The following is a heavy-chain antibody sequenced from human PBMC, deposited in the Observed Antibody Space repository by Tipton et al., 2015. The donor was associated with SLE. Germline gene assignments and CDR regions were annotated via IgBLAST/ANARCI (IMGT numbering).Heavy chain of an antibody. CDR2: IYYSGST. CDR1: GGSISSYY. CDR3: ARGRLWEMATINNAFDI. D-gene: IGHD5-24*01. Sequence: TLSLTCTVSGGSISSYYWSWIRQPPGKGLEWIGYIYYSGSTNYNPSLKSRVTISVDKSKSQFSLKMSSVTAADTAVYYCARGRLWEMATINNAFDIWGQGTMVSVSS. J-gene: IGHJ3*02. V-gene: IGHV4-59*01.